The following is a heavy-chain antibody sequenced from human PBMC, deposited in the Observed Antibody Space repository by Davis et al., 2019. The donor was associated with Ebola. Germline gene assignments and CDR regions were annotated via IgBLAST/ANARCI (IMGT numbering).Heavy chain of an antibody. CDR3: ARGQPFDY. V-gene: IGHV1-18*04. CDR1: GYTFTSYG. CDR2: ISPYSNKT. Sequence: ASVTVSCKASGYTFTSYGISWVRQAPGQGLEWMGWISPYSNKTNYAQKVQGRVTMTTDTSTSTAYMELRSLRSDDTAVYYCARGQPFDYWGQGTLVTVSS. J-gene: IGHJ4*02.